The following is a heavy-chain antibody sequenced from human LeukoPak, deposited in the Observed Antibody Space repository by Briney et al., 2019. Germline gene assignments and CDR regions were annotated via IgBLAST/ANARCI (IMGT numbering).Heavy chain of an antibody. V-gene: IGHV3-49*04. CDR2: IRRKRRGGTT. CDR3: TRELWFGENGMDV. J-gene: IGHJ6*02. D-gene: IGHD3-10*01. Sequence: GGFLRLSCTASGFTFGDHAMNWVRQAPGKGLEWVGFIRRKRRGGTTEYAASVNGRFSISRDDSNSILYLQMNSLKPEDTAVYYCTRELWFGENGMDVWGRGATVTVSS. CDR1: GFTFGDHA.